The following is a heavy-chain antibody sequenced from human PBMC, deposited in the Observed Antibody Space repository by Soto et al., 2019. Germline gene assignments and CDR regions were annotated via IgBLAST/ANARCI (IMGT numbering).Heavy chain of an antibody. D-gene: IGHD2-21*02. Sequence: GESLKISCKGSGYSFTSYWIGWVRQMPGKGLEWMGIIYPGDSDTRYSPSFQGQVTISADKSISTAYLQWSSLKASDTAMYYCATAYCGGDCYSWYYGMDVWGQGTTVTVSS. V-gene: IGHV5-51*01. CDR2: IYPGDSDT. CDR1: GYSFTSYW. CDR3: ATAYCGGDCYSWYYGMDV. J-gene: IGHJ6*02.